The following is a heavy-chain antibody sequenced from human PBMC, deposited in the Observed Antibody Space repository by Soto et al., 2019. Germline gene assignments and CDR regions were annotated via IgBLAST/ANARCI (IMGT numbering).Heavy chain of an antibody. Sequence: LSRTCTASGGSITSSSHFWGWVRQPPGKGLEWIGTIYFTGNTYYTPSLKSRLTMSIDTSKNEFSLRLNSVTAADTAVYYCAGQTFTIAAASYGRSNWFDPWGPGTLVTVSS. J-gene: IGHJ5*02. CDR1: GGSITSSSHF. D-gene: IGHD6-25*01. CDR3: AGQTFTIAAASYGRSNWFDP. CDR2: IYFTGNT. V-gene: IGHV4-39*01.